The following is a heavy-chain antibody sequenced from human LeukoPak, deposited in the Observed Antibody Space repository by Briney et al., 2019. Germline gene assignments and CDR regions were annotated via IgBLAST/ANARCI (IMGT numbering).Heavy chain of an antibody. CDR3: ATGYLVTAGLMDV. CDR2: FEPEDGKT. CDR1: GYTFTELS. D-gene: IGHD6-13*01. J-gene: IGHJ6*02. Sequence: ASVTVSCTVSGYTFTELSMFWVRQAPGKGLGWMGNFEPEDGKTVYAQKFQGRVTMTEDTTTNTAYMELSSLRSEDTALYYCATGYLVTAGLMDVWGQGTTVTVSS. V-gene: IGHV1-24*01.